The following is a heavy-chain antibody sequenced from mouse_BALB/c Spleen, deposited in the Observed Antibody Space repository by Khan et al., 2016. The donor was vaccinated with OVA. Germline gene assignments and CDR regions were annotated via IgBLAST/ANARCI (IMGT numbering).Heavy chain of an antibody. Sequence: QVQLQQSGAELVRPGSSMEISCKASGYAFSNYWMNWVRQGPGQGLEWIGQIYPGDGNTNYNGKFEDKATLTADKSSSTAYMQLSSLTSEDSAVYFCARSGYDFFAYWGQGTLVTVSA. J-gene: IGHJ3*01. D-gene: IGHD2-14*01. CDR2: IYPGDGNT. CDR3: ARSGYDFFAY. CDR1: GYAFSNYW. V-gene: IGHV1-80*01.